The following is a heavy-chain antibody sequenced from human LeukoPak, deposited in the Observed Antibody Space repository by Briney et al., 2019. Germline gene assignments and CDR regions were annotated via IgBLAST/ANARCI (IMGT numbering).Heavy chain of an antibody. CDR3: ASSIAARPDHPLVYYYGMDV. Sequence: PGGSLRLSYVASGFTFSNFAMHWVRQAPGKGLEWVAVIWYDGSNKYYADSVKGRFTISRDNSKNTLYLQMNSLRAEDTAVYYCASSIAARPDHPLVYYYGMDVWGQGTTVPVSS. J-gene: IGHJ6*02. D-gene: IGHD6-6*01. V-gene: IGHV3-33*08. CDR2: IWYDGSNK. CDR1: GFTFSNFA.